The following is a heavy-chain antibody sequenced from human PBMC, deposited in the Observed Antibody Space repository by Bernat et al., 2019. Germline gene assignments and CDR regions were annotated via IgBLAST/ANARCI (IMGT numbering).Heavy chain of an antibody. V-gene: IGHV3-30*04. Sequence: QVQLLDSGGGVVQPGRSLRLSCAASGFPFRSYTMPWVRQAPGKGLEGVAIISYDGSKKYYADSVRGRLTISRDNSKNTLYLQMNSLRAEDTAVYYCARDLTIFEVIIMDDAFDIWGQGTMVTVSS. J-gene: IGHJ3*02. D-gene: IGHD3-3*01. CDR3: ARDLTIFEVIIMDDAFDI. CDR2: ISYDGSKK. CDR1: GFPFRSYT.